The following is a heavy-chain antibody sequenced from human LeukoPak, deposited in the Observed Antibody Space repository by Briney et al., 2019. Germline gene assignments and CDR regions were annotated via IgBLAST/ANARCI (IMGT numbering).Heavy chain of an antibody. J-gene: IGHJ4*02. CDR2: INPNTGGT. CDR3: ARTSDFDY. CDR1: GYIFTAYY. V-gene: IGHV1-2*02. Sequence: ASVKVSCKASGYIFTAYYIHWVRQAPGQGLEWMGWINPNTGGTNYTQKFQGRVIMTRDTSISTAYMELSRLRSDDTAVYYCARTSDFDYWGQGTLVTVSS.